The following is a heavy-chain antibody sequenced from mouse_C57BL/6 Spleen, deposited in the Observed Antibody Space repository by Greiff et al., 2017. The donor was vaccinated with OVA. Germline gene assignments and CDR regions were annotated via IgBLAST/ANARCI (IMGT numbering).Heavy chain of an antibody. V-gene: IGHV1-39*01. J-gene: IGHJ2*01. CDR3: ARSGEYGGRRLDY. D-gene: IGHD2-13*01. Sequence: EVQLQQSGPELVKPGASVKISCKASGYSFTDYNMNWVKQSNGKSLEWIGVINPNYGTTSYNQKFKGKATLTVDQSSSTAYMQLNSRTSEDSAVYYWARSGEYGGRRLDYGGQGTTRTVSS. CDR1: GYSFTDYN. CDR2: INPNYGTT.